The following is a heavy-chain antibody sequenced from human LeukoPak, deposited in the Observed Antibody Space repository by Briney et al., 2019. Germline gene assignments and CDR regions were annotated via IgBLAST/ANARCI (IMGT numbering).Heavy chain of an antibody. V-gene: IGHV1-69*13. J-gene: IGHJ4*02. D-gene: IGHD3-9*01. Sequence: ASVKVSCKASGGTFSSYAISWVRQAPGQGLEWMGGIIPIFGTANYAQKFQGRVTITADESTSTAYMELSSLRSEDTAVYYCARLGYDILTGYYKYWGQGTLVTVSS. CDR3: ARLGYDILTGYYKY. CDR1: GGTFSSYA. CDR2: IIPIFGTA.